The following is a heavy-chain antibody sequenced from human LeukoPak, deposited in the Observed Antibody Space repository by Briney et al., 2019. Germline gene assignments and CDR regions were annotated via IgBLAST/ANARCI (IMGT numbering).Heavy chain of an antibody. CDR1: GFTFSSYA. CDR3: AKDRQRFAAAGTTFDY. D-gene: IGHD6-13*01. V-gene: IGHV3-23*01. Sequence: GGSLRLSCAASGFTFSSYAMSWVREAPGKGLEWVSAISGSGGSTYYADSVKGRFTISRDNSKNTLYLQMNSLRAEDTAVYYCAKDRQRFAAAGTTFDYWGQGTLVTVSS. CDR2: ISGSGGST. J-gene: IGHJ4*02.